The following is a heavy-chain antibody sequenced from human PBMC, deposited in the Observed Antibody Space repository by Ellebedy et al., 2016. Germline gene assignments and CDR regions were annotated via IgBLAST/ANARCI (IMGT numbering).Heavy chain of an antibody. CDR2: IYTSGSS. D-gene: IGHD2-8*01. CDR1: GGSISSYY. J-gene: IGHJ6*02. Sequence: SETLSLTCTVSGGSISSYYWSWIRQPAGKALEWIGRIYTSGSSNYNPSLKSRVTMSIDTSKNQFSVRLSSVTAADTALYYCAREVYVEGSHHYGLDVWGQGTTVTVS. CDR3: AREVYVEGSHHYGLDV. V-gene: IGHV4-4*07.